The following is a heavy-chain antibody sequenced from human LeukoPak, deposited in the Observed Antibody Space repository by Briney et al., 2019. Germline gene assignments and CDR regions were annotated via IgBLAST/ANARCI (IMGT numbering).Heavy chain of an antibody. J-gene: IGHJ2*01. CDR3: ASVPITMVRGFGLDL. CDR1: GYTFTGYY. Sequence: ASVKVSCKASGYTFTGYYIHWVRQAPGQGLEWMGWINPNSGGTNYAQKFQGRVTMTRDTSISTAYMELSRLRSDDTAVYYCASVPITMVRGFGLDLWGRGTLVTASS. D-gene: IGHD3-10*01. CDR2: INPNSGGT. V-gene: IGHV1-2*02.